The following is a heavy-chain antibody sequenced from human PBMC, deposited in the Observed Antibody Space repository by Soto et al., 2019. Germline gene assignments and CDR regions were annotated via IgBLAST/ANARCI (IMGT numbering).Heavy chain of an antibody. CDR2: ISWNSGSI. CDR1: GFTFDDYA. CDR3: AKDANYDILTGPFDY. Sequence: GGSLRLSCXASGFTFDDYAMHWVRQPPGKGLEWVSGISWNSGSIGYADSVKGRFTISRDNAKNSLYLQMNSLRAEDTALYYCAKDANYDILTGPFDYWGQGTLVTSPQ. V-gene: IGHV3-9*01. D-gene: IGHD3-9*01. J-gene: IGHJ4*02.